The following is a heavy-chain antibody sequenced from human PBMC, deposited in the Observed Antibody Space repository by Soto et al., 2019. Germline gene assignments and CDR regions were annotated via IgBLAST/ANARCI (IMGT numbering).Heavy chain of an antibody. CDR1: GYTFTSYG. CDR2: ISAYNGNT. V-gene: IGHV1-18*01. D-gene: IGHD3-22*01. J-gene: IGHJ6*02. Sequence: GASVNVSCKASGYTFTSYGISWVRQAPGQGLEWMGWISAYNGNTNYAQKLQGRVTMTTDTSTSTAYMELRSLRSDDTAVYYCARDRLHYYDSSGYYSENYYGMDVWGQGTTVTVSS. CDR3: ARDRLHYYDSSGYYSENYYGMDV.